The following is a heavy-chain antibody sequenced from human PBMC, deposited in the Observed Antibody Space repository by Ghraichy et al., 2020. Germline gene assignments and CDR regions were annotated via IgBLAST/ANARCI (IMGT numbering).Heavy chain of an antibody. CDR3: ARSFRGSGTMIDWYFDL. CDR2: IYHSGST. CDR1: GGSISSGGYS. J-gene: IGHJ2*01. V-gene: IGHV4-30-2*01. D-gene: IGHD3-22*01. Sequence: SETLSLTCAVSGGSISSGGYSWSWIRQPPGKGLEWIGYIYHSGSTYYNPSLKSRVTISVDRSKNQFSLKLSSVTAADTAVYYCARSFRGSGTMIDWYFDLWGRGTLVTVSS.